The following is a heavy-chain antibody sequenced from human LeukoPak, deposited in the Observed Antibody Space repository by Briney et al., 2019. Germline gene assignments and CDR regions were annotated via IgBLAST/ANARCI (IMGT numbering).Heavy chain of an antibody. CDR3: ARDGVVVVPAAIPYYYYYGMDV. V-gene: IGHV4-4*07. CDR2: IYTSGST. D-gene: IGHD2-2*02. CDR1: GGSISRYY. Sequence: PSETLSLIYTVSGGSISRYYWSWIPQPAGKGLDWIGRIYTSGSTNYNPSLKSRVTMSVDTSKNQFSLKLSSVTAADTAVYYCARDGVVVVPAAIPYYYYYGMDVWGQGTTVTVSS. J-gene: IGHJ6*02.